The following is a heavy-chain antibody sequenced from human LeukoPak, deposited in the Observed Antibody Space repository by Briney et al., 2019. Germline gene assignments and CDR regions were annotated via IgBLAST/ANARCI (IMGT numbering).Heavy chain of an antibody. J-gene: IGHJ4*02. CDR2: ISNSGNTI. CDR3: ARSFVLGFDY. Sequence: GGSLRLSCAASGFTFSSYSMNWVRQAPGKGLEWVSYISNSGNTIYYADSVKGRFTISRDNAQNSLYLRMNSLRAEDTAVYYCARSFVLGFDYWGQGTLVTVSS. V-gene: IGHV3-48*01. CDR1: GFTFSSYS.